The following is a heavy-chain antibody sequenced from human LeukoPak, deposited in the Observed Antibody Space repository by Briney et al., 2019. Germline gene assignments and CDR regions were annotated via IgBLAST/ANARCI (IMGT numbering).Heavy chain of an antibody. V-gene: IGHV4-4*02. Sequence: PGGSLRLSCAASVFTFSNYSMKWVRQAPGKGLEWIGEVYHSGSTTYNSSLKSRLTMSIDKSKNHFSLNLSSVTAADTAVYYCARRYYGSGTNYFDYWGQGTLVTVSS. CDR2: VYHSGST. CDR1: VFTFSNYSM. D-gene: IGHD3-10*01. CDR3: ARRYYGSGTNYFDY. J-gene: IGHJ4*02.